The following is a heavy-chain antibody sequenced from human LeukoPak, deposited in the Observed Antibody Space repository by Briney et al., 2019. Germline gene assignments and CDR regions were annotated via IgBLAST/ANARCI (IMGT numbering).Heavy chain of an antibody. CDR1: GFTFSSNY. V-gene: IGHV3-66*02. D-gene: IGHD4-11*01. J-gene: IGHJ4*02. CDR2: IYSGGST. Sequence: GGSLRLSCAASGFTFSSNYMSWVRQAPGKGLEWVSVIYSGGSTYYADSVKGRFTISRDNSKNTLYLRMNSLRAEDTAVYYCARDLVHSAPATVTTNYWGQGTLVTVSS. CDR3: ARDLVHSAPATVTTNY.